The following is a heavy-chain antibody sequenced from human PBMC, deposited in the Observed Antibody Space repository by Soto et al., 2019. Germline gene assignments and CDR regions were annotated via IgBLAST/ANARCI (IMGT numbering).Heavy chain of an antibody. J-gene: IGHJ4*02. Sequence: EVQLVESGGDLVQPGGSLRLSCAASGFTFSDYGMVWVRQAPGKGLEWVSYMSFSGTTIYYADSVRGRFTISRDNAKKSLYLQMSSLRDDDTAVYYCARYTSGFDYWCQGTLVTVSS. D-gene: IGHD6-19*01. CDR2: MSFSGTTI. V-gene: IGHV3-48*02. CDR1: GFTFSDYG. CDR3: ARYTSGFDY.